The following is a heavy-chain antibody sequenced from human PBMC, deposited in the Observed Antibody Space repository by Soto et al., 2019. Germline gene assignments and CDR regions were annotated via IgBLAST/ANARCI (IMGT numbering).Heavy chain of an antibody. CDR1: EYTFTTYE. Sequence: QVQLVQSGAEVKKPGASVKVSCKASEYTFTTYEINWVRQAPGQGLEWMGWMNPNSGNTGYAQKFQGRVTMTRNTSINTAHMELSSLSSEDTAVYYCANYNYYYGLDVWGKGSTVTVSS. V-gene: IGHV1-8*01. CDR3: ANYNYYYGLDV. J-gene: IGHJ6*04. CDR2: MNPNSGNT.